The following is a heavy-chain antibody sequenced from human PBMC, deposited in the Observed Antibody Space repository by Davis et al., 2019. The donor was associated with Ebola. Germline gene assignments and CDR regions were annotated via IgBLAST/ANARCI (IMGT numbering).Heavy chain of an antibody. CDR1: GFTFGSFR. J-gene: IGHJ4*02. CDR3: ARAIWSGSIDH. V-gene: IGHV3-21*01. Sequence: PGGSLRLSCAASGFTFGSFRMNWVRQAPGKGLEWVSSISSSSHISDADSVKGRFTISRDIAKNSLYLQMNSLRAEDTAVYYCARAIWSGSIDHWGQGTLVTVSS. CDR2: ISSSSHI. D-gene: IGHD3-3*01.